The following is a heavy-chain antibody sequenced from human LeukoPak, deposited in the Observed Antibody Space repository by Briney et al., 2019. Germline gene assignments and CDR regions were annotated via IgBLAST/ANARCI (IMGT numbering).Heavy chain of an antibody. Sequence: GGSLRLSCAASGFTFSSHRIHWVRQAPGRGLQWVSSISSTSAYIDYADSVKGRFTISRDNAKNSLFLQMNSLRVEDTAMYYCARDSRGSGSYYNVVYWGQGTLVTVSS. CDR2: ISSTSAYI. D-gene: IGHD3-10*01. CDR3: ARDSRGSGSYYNVVY. J-gene: IGHJ4*02. CDR1: GFTFSSHR. V-gene: IGHV3-21*01.